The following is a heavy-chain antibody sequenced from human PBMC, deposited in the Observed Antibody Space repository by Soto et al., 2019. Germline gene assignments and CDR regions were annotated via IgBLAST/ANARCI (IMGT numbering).Heavy chain of an antibody. CDR2: IYHSGST. CDR1: GGSISSSNW. Sequence: PSETLSLTCAVSGGSISSSNWWSWVRQPPGKGLEWIGEIYHSGSTNYNPSLKSRVTISVDKSKNQFSLKLSSVTAADTAVYYCARGTGSGSYYNSGLFDPWGQGTLVTVSS. CDR3: ARGTGSGSYYNSGLFDP. V-gene: IGHV4-4*02. D-gene: IGHD3-10*01. J-gene: IGHJ5*02.